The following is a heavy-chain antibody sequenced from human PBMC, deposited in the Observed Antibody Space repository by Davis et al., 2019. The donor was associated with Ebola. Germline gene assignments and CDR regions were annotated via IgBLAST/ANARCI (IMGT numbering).Heavy chain of an antibody. D-gene: IGHD4-17*01. J-gene: IGHJ6*02. CDR2: IYDSGSP. CDR3: ARGTETGYYYYYGMDV. CDR1: GGAISRSNYF. V-gene: IGHV4-39*01. Sequence: MPGGSLRLSCIVSGGAISRSNYFWGWIRQPPGKGLEWIGKIYDSGSPYYNPSLKSRVPISVDTSKNQFSLKLSSVTAADTAVYYCARGTETGYYYYYGMDVWGQGTTVTVSS.